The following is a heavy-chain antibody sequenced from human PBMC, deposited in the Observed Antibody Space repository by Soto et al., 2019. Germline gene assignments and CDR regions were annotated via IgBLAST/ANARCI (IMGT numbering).Heavy chain of an antibody. D-gene: IGHD3-3*01. J-gene: IGHJ6*02. CDR1: GGSFSGYS. CDR3: ARARLDAWSHIYYVLDV. Sequence: SETLSLTCAVYGGSFSGYSWTWLRQPPGKGLEWIGEINHSGTTDYNPALKSRVTMSADTSKNQFSLRMTSVTAADTAVYYCARARLDAWSHIYYVLDVWGQGTTVTVSS. CDR2: INHSGTT. V-gene: IGHV4-34*01.